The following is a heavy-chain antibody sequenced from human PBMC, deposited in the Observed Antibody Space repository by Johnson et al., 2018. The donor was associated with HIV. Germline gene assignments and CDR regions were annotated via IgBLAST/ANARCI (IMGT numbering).Heavy chain of an antibody. J-gene: IGHJ3*02. Sequence: VQLVESGGGLVQPGGSLRLSCAASGFTFSSYWMHWVRQAPGKGLVWVSRINSDGSSTSYADSVKGRFTISRDNAKNTLYLQMNSLRAEDTAVYYCARGGEGDLPDAFDIWGQGTMVTVSS. CDR2: INSDGSST. CDR1: GFTFSSYW. D-gene: IGHD3-16*01. CDR3: ARGGEGDLPDAFDI. V-gene: IGHV3-74*02.